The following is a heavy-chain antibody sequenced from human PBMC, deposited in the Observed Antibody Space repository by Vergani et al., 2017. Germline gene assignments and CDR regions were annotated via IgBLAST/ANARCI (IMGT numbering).Heavy chain of an antibody. V-gene: IGHV1-2*02. D-gene: IGHD2-15*01. CDR3: SRDRGYCNGGKCPPPGHYGMDV. CDR2: INPNTGGT. J-gene: IGHJ6*02. CDR1: GYPFIGYY. Sequence: QVLLVQSGAEVKKPGASVKVSCKASGYPFIGYYIHWVRQAPGQGLEWMGWINPNTGGTNYSQKFQGRVTMSRDTSISTAYMEVTRLKSDDTAVYFCSRDRGYCNGGKCPPPGHYGMDVWGQGTAVTVSS.